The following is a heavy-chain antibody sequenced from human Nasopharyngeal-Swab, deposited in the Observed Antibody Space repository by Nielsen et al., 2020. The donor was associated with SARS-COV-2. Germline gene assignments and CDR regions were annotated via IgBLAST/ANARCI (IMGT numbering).Heavy chain of an antibody. CDR3: ARSMYYYDSSGPLFDP. J-gene: IGHJ5*02. D-gene: IGHD3-22*01. CDR1: GLTFSSYA. CDR2: ISYDGSNK. V-gene: IGHV3-30-3*01. Sequence: GESLKISCAASGLTFSSYAMHWVRQAPGKGLEWVAVISYDGSNKYYADSVKGRFTISRDNSKNTLYLQMNSLRAEDTAVYYCARSMYYYDSSGPLFDPWGQGTLVTVSS.